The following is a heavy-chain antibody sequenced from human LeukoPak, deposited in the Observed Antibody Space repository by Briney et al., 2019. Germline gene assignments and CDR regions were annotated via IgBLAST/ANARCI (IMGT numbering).Heavy chain of an antibody. CDR3: ASALPAYYYYYMDV. V-gene: IGHV1-2*02. J-gene: IGHJ6*03. CDR1: GYTFTGYF. CDR2: INPNSGGT. Sequence: ASVKVSCKASGYTFTGYFMHWVRQAPGQGLEWMGWINPNSGGTNYAQKFQGRVTITADESTSTAYMELSSLRSEDTAVYYCASALPAYYYYYMDVWGKGTTVTISS. D-gene: IGHD1-26*01.